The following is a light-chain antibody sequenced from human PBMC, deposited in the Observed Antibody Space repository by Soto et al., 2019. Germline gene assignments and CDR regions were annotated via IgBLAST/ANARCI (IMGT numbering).Light chain of an antibody. Sequence: EIVMTQSAAALSVSTGERAPLSCRASQSVSSNLAWYQQKPGQAPRLLIYGASTRATGIQARFSGSGSGTEFTLTIRSLQSEDFAVYYCQQYNNWPWTFGQGTKV. J-gene: IGKJ1*01. CDR2: GAS. V-gene: IGKV3-15*01. CDR1: QSVSSN. CDR3: QQYNNWPWT.